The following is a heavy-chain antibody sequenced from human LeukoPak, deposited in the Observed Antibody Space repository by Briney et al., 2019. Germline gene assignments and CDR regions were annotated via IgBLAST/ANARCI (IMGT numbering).Heavy chain of an antibody. Sequence: PSETLSLACTVSGGSISSDYWQWIRQPPGKGLGWVGYIYNSGNNHYNSSLKSRVTISIDTSKDQFSLKLASVTAADTAVYYCATRGYWGQGTLVAVSP. CDR1: GGSISSDY. V-gene: IGHV4-59*08. D-gene: IGHD3-10*01. CDR3: ATRGY. CDR2: IYNSGNN. J-gene: IGHJ4*02.